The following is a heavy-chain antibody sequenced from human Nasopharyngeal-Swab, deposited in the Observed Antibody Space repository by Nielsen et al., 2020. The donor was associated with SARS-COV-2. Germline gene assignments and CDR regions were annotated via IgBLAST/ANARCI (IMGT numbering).Heavy chain of an antibody. D-gene: IGHD6-19*01. J-gene: IGHJ4*02. CDR2: IKQDGSEK. Sequence: GESLKISCAASGFTFSSYWMSWVRQAPGKGLEWVANIKQDGSEKYYVDSVKGRFTISRDNAKNSLYLQMNSLRAEDTAVYYCATNAGWGFDYWGQGTLVTVSS. CDR1: GFTFSSYW. V-gene: IGHV3-7*05. CDR3: ATNAGWGFDY.